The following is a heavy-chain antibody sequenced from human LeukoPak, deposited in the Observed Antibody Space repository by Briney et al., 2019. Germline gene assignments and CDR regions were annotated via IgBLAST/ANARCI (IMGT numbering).Heavy chain of an antibody. J-gene: IGHJ5*02. CDR1: GGSISSGGYY. Sequence: SETLSLTCTVSGGSISSGGYYWSWIRQPPGKGLEWIGYIYYSGSTNYNPSLKSRVTISVDTSKNQFSLKLSSVTAADTAVYYCARLPWGFPPWFDPWGQGTLVTVSS. D-gene: IGHD3-16*01. CDR2: IYYSGST. V-gene: IGHV4-61*08. CDR3: ARLPWGFPPWFDP.